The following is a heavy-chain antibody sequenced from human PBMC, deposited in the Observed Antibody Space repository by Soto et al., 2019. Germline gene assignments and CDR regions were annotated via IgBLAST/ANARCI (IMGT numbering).Heavy chain of an antibody. D-gene: IGHD5-12*01. CDR2: ISSSSSFI. Sequence: GGSLRLSCAASGIIFNNYNMNWVRQAPGKGLEWVSSISSSSSFIYYADSVKGRFTISRDNAKNSLYLQMNSLRAEDTAAYYCAREGGYSGYALGDVFDIWGQGTMVTVSS. V-gene: IGHV3-21*01. J-gene: IGHJ3*02. CDR1: GIIFNNYN. CDR3: AREGGYSGYALGDVFDI.